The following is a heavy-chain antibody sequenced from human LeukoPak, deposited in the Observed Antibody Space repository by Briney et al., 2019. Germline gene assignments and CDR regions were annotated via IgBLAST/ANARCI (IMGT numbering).Heavy chain of an antibody. D-gene: IGHD5-24*01. J-gene: IGHJ4*02. CDR2: IYYSGST. Sequence: PSETLSLTCTVSGGSVSSGSYYWSWIRQPPGKGLEWIGYIYYSGSTNYNPSLKSRVTISVDTSKNQFSLKLSSVTAADTAVYYCAREVVEMATSPPSFDYWGQGTLVTVSS. V-gene: IGHV4-61*01. CDR1: GGSVSSGSYY. CDR3: AREVVEMATSPPSFDY.